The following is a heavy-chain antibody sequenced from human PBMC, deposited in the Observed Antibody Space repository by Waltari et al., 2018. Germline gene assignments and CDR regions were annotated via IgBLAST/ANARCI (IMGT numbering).Heavy chain of an antibody. CDR2: IIPIFGTA. J-gene: IGHJ6*03. CDR1: GGPFISSA. V-gene: IGHV1-69*12. CDR3: ARGEGQQHYMDV. Sequence: QVQLVQSGAEVKKPGSSVKVSCKASGGPFISSAIRSVRQAPGQGLEWMGGIIPIFGTANYAQKFQGRVTITADESTSTAYMELSSLRSEDTAVYYCARGEGQQHYMDVWGKGTTVTVSS. D-gene: IGHD6-13*01.